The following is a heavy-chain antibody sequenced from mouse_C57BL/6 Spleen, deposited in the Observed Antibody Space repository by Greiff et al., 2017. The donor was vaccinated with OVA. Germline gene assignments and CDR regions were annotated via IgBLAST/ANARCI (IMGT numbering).Heavy chain of an antibody. CDR2: IHPNSGST. CDR3: ARGAPYYGWGY. CDR1: GYTFTSYW. D-gene: IGHD1-1*01. J-gene: IGHJ2*01. Sequence: QVQLKQPGAELVKPGASVKLSCKASGYTFTSYWMHWVKQRPGQGLEWIGMIHPNSGSTNYNEKFKSKATLTVDKSSSTAYMQLSSLTSEDSAVYYCARGAPYYGWGYWGQGTTLTVSS. V-gene: IGHV1-64*01.